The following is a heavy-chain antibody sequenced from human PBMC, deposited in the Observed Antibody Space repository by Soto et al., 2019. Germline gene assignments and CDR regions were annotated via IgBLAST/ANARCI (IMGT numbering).Heavy chain of an antibody. D-gene: IGHD3-9*01. Sequence: QVQLVDSGGGVVQPGRSLRLSCTTPGFLFNTYAMHWVRQAPGKGLEWVAVMSHDGSSTYYADSVKGRFTISRDNSKNTLYLQMNSLRTEDTAVYYCARPGSGYDVLTGHYFYYYHAMDVWGQGTTVTVSS. V-gene: IGHV3-30-3*01. CDR1: GFLFNTYA. CDR2: MSHDGSST. J-gene: IGHJ6*02. CDR3: ARPGSGYDVLTGHYFYYYHAMDV.